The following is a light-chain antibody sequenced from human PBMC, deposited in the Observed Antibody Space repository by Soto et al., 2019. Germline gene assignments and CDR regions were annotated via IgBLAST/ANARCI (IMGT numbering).Light chain of an antibody. J-gene: IGKJ3*01. CDR1: HGISSY. CDR2: AAS. CDR3: QQYYSYPFA. Sequence: AIRMTQSPSSFSASTGDRVTITCRASHGISSYLAWYQQKPGKAPKLLIYAASTLQSGVPSRFSGSGSGTYFTLTIGCLQSEDFATDYCQQYYSYPFAISRGTKVYGK. V-gene: IGKV1-8*01.